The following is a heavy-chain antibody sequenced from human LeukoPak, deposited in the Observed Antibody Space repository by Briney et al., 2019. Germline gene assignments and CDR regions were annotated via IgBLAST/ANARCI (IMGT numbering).Heavy chain of an antibody. V-gene: IGHV5-51*01. CDR2: IYPGDSDT. CDR3: ARGLPGYDILTGSSSSAYYFDY. CDR1: GYSFTSYW. Sequence: PGESLKISCKGSGYSFTSYWIGWVRQMPGKGLEWMGIIYPGDSDTRYSPSFQGQVTISADKSISTAYLQWSSLKASDTAMYYCARGLPGYDILTGSSSSAYYFDYWGQGTLVTVSS. D-gene: IGHD3-9*01. J-gene: IGHJ4*02.